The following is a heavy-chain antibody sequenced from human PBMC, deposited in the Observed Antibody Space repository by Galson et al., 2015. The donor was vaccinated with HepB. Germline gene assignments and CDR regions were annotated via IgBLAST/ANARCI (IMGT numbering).Heavy chain of an antibody. CDR1: GFTFSNAW. J-gene: IGHJ4*02. V-gene: IGHV3-15*04. D-gene: IGHD1-26*01. Sequence: SLRLACAASGFTFSNAWMSWVRQAPGKGLEWVGRIESKTDGGTTDYAAPVKGRFTISRDDSKNTLYLQMNSLKTEDTAVYYCTTGVGAGRGYWGQGTLVTVSS. CDR3: TTGVGAGRGY. CDR2: IESKTDGGTT.